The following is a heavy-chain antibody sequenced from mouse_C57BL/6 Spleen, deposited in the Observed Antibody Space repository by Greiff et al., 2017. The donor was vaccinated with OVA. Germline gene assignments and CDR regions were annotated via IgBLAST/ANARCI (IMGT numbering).Heavy chain of an antibody. Sequence: EVKLVESGGDLVKPGGSLKLSCAASGFTFSSYGMSWVRQTPDKRLEWVATISSGGSYTYYPDSVKGRFTISRDNAKNTLYLQMSSLKSEDTAMYYCARHETEDFDYWGQGTTLTVSS. V-gene: IGHV5-6*01. CDR3: ARHETEDFDY. CDR1: GFTFSSYG. J-gene: IGHJ2*01. CDR2: ISSGGSYT.